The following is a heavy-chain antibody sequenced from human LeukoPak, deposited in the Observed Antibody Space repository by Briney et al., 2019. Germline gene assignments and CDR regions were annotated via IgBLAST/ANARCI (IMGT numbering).Heavy chain of an antibody. CDR2: IYPGDSDT. V-gene: IGHV5-51*01. CDR1: GYSFTTYW. Sequence: GESLKISCKGSGYSFTTYWIGWVRQMPGKGLEWMGIIYPGDSDTRYSPSFQGHVTISGAKSISTAYLQWSSLKASDTAMYYCARNRDSGSLDAFDIWGQGTMVTVSS. D-gene: IGHD3-10*01. CDR3: ARNRDSGSLDAFDI. J-gene: IGHJ3*02.